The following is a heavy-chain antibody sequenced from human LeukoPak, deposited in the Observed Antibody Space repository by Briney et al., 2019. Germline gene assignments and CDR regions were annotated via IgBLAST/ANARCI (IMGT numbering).Heavy chain of an antibody. CDR3: ARRCRSSRGYYYYYMDV. D-gene: IGHD6-13*01. Sequence: PSETLSLTCNVSGGSISSYYWSWIRQPPGKGLKWIGYIYYTGNTNYNPSLKSRVTISVDTSKNQFSLKLSSVTAADTAVYYCARRCRSSRGYYYYYMDVWGKGTTVTISS. CDR2: IYYTGNT. CDR1: GGSISSYY. V-gene: IGHV4-59*12. J-gene: IGHJ6*03.